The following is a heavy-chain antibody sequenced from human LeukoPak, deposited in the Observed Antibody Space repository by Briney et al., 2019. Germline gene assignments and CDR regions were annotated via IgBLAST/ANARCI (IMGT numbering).Heavy chain of an antibody. CDR2: INQDGSET. Sequence: GGSLRLSCAVSGFTFSSNWMSWVRQAPGKGLEWVANINQDGSETYYVDSVTGRFTVSGDNAKNSLYLQMNSLRADDTAVYYCARSASTGTVDYWGQGTLVTVSS. V-gene: IGHV3-7*01. J-gene: IGHJ4*02. CDR3: ARSASTGTVDY. CDR1: GFTFSSNW. D-gene: IGHD6-13*01.